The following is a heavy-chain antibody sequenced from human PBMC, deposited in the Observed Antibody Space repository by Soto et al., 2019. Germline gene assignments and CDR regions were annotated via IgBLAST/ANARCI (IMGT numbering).Heavy chain of an antibody. V-gene: IGHV4-39*01. CDR2: IYYTGST. CDR3: ARRGSSSWYGY. Sequence: SETLSLTCTVSGGSISSTSYYWGWIRQPPGKGLEWIGTIYYTGSTYYNPSLKSRVTISVDTSKNQFSLKLSSVTAADTAVYYCARRGSSSWYGYWGQGTLVTVSS. D-gene: IGHD6-13*01. CDR1: GGSISSTSYY. J-gene: IGHJ4*02.